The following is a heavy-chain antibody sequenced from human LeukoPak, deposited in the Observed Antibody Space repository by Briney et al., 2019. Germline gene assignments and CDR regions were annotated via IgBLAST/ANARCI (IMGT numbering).Heavy chain of an antibody. Sequence: PGGSLRLFCAASGFTFSTYPMSWVRQAPGKGLEWVSGISGSGGSTYYADSVRGRFTISRDNSKNTLYLQMSSLRAEDTAVYFCVRGYSFGPYGMDVWGQGTTVTVSS. V-gene: IGHV3-23*01. CDR1: GFTFSTYP. CDR2: ISGSGGST. D-gene: IGHD2-15*01. J-gene: IGHJ6*02. CDR3: VRGYSFGPYGMDV.